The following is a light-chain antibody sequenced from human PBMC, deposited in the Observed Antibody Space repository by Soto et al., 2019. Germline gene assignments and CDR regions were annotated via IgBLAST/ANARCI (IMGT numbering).Light chain of an antibody. CDR3: QQSYSTPPFT. CDR2: AAS. J-gene: IGKJ3*01. V-gene: IGKV1-39*01. CDR1: QSISSY. Sequence: DIQMTQSPSSLSASVGDRVTITCRASQSISSYLNWYQQKPGKAPKLLIYAASSLQSGVPSRFSGSESGTDFTLTISSLQPEDFATDYCQQSYSTPPFTFGPGTKVDIK.